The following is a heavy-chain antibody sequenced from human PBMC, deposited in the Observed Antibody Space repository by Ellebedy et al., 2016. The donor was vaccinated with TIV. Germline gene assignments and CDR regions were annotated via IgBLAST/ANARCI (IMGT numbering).Heavy chain of an antibody. J-gene: IGHJ4*02. V-gene: IGHV3-23*01. CDR2: ISETGDVT. CDR3: VPFDF. CDR1: GFIFGRYA. Sequence: GESLKISCVASGFIFGRYAINWVRQAPGKGLEWASTISETGDVTYYSDSVKDRFIISRDNSKSTLYLQMNNVRVEDTAVYYCVPFDFWGQGTLVTVSS.